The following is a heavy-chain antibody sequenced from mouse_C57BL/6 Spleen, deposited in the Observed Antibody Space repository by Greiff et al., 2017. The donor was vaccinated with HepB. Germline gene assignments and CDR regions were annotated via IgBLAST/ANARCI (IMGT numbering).Heavy chain of an antibody. CDR3: ARSRGRSPGWFAY. Sequence: DVQLQESGAELVKPGASVKLSCTASGFNIKDYYMHWVKQRTEQGLEWIGRIDPEDGETKYAPKFQGKATITADTSSNTAYLQLSSLTSEDTAVYCCARSRGRSPGWFAYWGQGTLVTVSA. CDR1: GFNIKDYY. CDR2: IDPEDGET. J-gene: IGHJ3*01. V-gene: IGHV14-2*01. D-gene: IGHD1-1*01.